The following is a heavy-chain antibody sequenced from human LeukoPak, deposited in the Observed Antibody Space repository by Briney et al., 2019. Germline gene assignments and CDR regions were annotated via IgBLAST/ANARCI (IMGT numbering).Heavy chain of an antibody. V-gene: IGHV1-18*01. D-gene: IGHD3-3*01. Sequence: ASVKVSCKASGYTFTSYGISWVRQAPGQGIEWMGWISAYNGNTNYAQNLQGRVTMTTDTSTSTAYMELRSLRSDDTAVYYCARDGSNYDFWSGYFDYWGQGTLVTVSS. CDR2: ISAYNGNT. CDR3: ARDGSNYDFWSGYFDY. CDR1: GYTFTSYG. J-gene: IGHJ4*02.